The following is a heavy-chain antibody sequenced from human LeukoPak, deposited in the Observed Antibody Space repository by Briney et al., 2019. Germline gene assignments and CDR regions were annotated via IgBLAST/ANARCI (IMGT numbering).Heavy chain of an antibody. D-gene: IGHD3-22*01. V-gene: IGHV1-69*05. CDR1: GGTFSSYA. J-gene: IGHJ6*03. CDR2: IIPIFGTA. CDR3: AVVIGYYYYYMDV. Sequence: SVKVSCKASGGTFSSYAISWVRQAPGQGLEWMGGIIPIFGTANYAQKFQGRVTITTDGSTSTAYMELSSLRSEDTAVYYCAVVIGYYYYYMDVWGKGTTVTVSS.